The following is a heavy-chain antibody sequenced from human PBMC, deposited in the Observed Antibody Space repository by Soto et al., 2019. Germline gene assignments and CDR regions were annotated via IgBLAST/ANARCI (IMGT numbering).Heavy chain of an antibody. CDR2: ITTAGDT. V-gene: IGHV3-13*01. Sequence: EVQLVESGGGLVQPGGSLRLSCAASGFTFSNYDMHWVRQVTGKGLEWVSGITTAGDTYYLGSVKGRFTISREKAKNSFYLQRNSLSAGDTAVYYCASELRGGSYGRDVWGQGTTVTVS. J-gene: IGHJ6*02. CDR3: ASELRGGSYGRDV. CDR1: GFTFSNYD.